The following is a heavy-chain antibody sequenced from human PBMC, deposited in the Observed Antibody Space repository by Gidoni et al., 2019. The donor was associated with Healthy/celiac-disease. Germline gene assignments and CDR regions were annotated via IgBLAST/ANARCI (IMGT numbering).Heavy chain of an antibody. CDR3: ARSARGMIVQPAFDI. D-gene: IGHD3-22*01. Sequence: EVQLVESGGGLIQPGGSLRLSCAASGFTVSSNYMSWVRQAPGKGLEWVSVIYSGGSTYYADSVKGRFTISRDNSKNTLYLQMNSLRAEDTAVYYCARSARGMIVQPAFDIWGQGTMVTVSS. J-gene: IGHJ3*02. V-gene: IGHV3-53*01. CDR1: GFTVSSNY. CDR2: IYSGGST.